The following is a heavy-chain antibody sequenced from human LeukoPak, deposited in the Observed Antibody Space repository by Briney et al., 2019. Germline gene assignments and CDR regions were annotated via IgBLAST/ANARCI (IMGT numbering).Heavy chain of an antibody. Sequence: GGSLRLSCAASGFSFSSYAMSWVRQAPGKGLEWVSAISSRSDGTWNVDSVRGRFTISRDNSKNTLYLQMNSLRAEDMALYYCVRDRRFPDDVFDIWGQGTMVTVSS. D-gene: IGHD2-21*01. J-gene: IGHJ3*02. CDR2: ISSRSDGT. CDR1: GFSFSSYA. CDR3: VRDRRFPDDVFDI. V-gene: IGHV3-23*01.